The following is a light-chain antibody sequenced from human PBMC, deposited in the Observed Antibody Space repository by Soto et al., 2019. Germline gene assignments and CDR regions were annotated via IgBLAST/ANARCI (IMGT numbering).Light chain of an antibody. J-gene: IGKJ4*01. Sequence: EIVLTQSPATLSLSAGEIATLSCRASQSVSSYLAWYQQKPGQAPRLLIYDASNRATGIPARFSGSGSGTDFTLTNSSLEPEEFAVYFCQQRINWPLTFGGGTKVEIK. CDR1: QSVSSY. CDR2: DAS. CDR3: QQRINWPLT. V-gene: IGKV3-11*01.